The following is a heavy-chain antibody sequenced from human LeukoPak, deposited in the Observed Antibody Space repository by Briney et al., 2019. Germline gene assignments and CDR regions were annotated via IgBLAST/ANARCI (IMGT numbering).Heavy chain of an antibody. V-gene: IGHV3-7*03. D-gene: IGHD4-17*01. Sequence: GGSLRLSCAASGFTFTKYWMTWVRQAPGKGLEWVGNIKQDGSDKNYMDSVKGRFTISRDNSKNTLYLQMNSLRAEDTAVYYCAKDPPTASFDYWGQGTLVTVSS. CDR2: IKQDGSDK. CDR3: AKDPPTASFDY. CDR1: GFTFTKYW. J-gene: IGHJ4*02.